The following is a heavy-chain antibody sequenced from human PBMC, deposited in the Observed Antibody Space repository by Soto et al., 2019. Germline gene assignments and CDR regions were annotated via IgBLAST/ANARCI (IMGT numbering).Heavy chain of an antibody. CDR1: GFTFSSYA. CDR3: AKAPNAAAPRTTPDY. D-gene: IGHD2-2*01. J-gene: IGHJ4*02. Sequence: EVQLLESGGGLVQPGGSLRLSCAASGFTFSSYAMSWVRQAPGKGLEWVSAISGSGASTYYAGSVKGRFTISRDNSKNTLYLQRNSLRDEDTAIYYCAKAPNAAAPRTTPDYWGQGTLVTVSS. CDR2: ISGSGAST. V-gene: IGHV3-23*01.